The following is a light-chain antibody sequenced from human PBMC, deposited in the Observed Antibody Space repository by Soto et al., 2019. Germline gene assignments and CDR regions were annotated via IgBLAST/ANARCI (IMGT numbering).Light chain of an antibody. J-gene: IGKJ2*01. CDR1: QSVGSN. CDR2: GAS. V-gene: IGKV3-15*01. CDR3: QHPGT. Sequence: ELVMTQSPATLSLSPGERAALSCRASQSVGSNVAWYQQKSGQAPRLLIYGASTRATGIPARFSGSGSGTEFTLTISSLQSEDFAVYYCQHPGTFGQGTKLESK.